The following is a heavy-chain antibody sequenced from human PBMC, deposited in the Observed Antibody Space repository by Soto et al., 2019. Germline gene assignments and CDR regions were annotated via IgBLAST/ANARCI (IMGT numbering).Heavy chain of an antibody. CDR2: IIPIFGTA. V-gene: IGHV1-69*06. CDR1: GVTFSSYS. D-gene: IGHD1-26*01. CDR3: ARRPSGSYYYFDY. Sequence: SVKGSCAASGVTFSSYSISCVRQSPGQGLEWMGGIIPIFGTANYAQKFQGRVTITADKSTSTAYMELSSLRSEDTAVYYCARRPSGSYYYFDYWGQGTLVTVSS. J-gene: IGHJ4*02.